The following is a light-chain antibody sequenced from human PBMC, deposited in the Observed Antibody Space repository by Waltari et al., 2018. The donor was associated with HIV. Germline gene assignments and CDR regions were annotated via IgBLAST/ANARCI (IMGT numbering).Light chain of an antibody. CDR1: HSDLGGYSY. J-gene: IGLJ3*02. CDR2: EVT. CDR3: SSYSSGTTLWL. Sequence: QSALTQPASVSGSPGQSLTITCSGAHSDLGGYSYVSCYQQIPIGAPKLILYEVTTRPSGVSNRFSGSKSGNTASLTISGLQSEDEAVYYCSSYSSGTTLWLFGGGTQLTVL. V-gene: IGLV2-14*01.